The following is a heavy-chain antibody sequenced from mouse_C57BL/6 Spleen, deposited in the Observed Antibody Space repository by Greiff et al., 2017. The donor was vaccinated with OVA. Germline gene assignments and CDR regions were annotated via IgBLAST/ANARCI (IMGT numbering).Heavy chain of an antibody. J-gene: IGHJ3*01. CDR1: GFTFSSYA. D-gene: IGHD1-1*01. CDR2: ISSGGDYI. Sequence: EVMLVESGEGLVKPGGSLKLSCAASGFTFSSYAMSWVRQTPEKRLEWVAYISSGGDYIYYADTVKGRFTISRDNARNTLYLQMSSLKSEDTAMYYCTRDRGTTVVDAFAYWGQGTLVTVSA. CDR3: TRDRGTTVVDAFAY. V-gene: IGHV5-9-1*02.